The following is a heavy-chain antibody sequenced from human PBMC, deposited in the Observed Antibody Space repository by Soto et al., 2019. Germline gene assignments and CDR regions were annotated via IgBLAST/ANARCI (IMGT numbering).Heavy chain of an antibody. J-gene: IGHJ5*02. CDR1: GGSISSGGYY. CDR3: ARAKYYYGSGSYYRFDP. Sequence: TLSLTCTVSGGSISSGGYYWSWIRQHPGKGLEWIGYIYYSGSTYYNPSLKSRVTISVDTSKNQFSLKLSSVTAADTAVYYCARAKYYYGSGSYYRFDPWGQGTLVTVSS. V-gene: IGHV4-31*03. CDR2: IYYSGST. D-gene: IGHD3-10*01.